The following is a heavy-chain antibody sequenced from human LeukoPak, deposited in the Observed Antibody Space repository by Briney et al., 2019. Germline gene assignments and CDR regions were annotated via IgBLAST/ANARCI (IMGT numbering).Heavy chain of an antibody. V-gene: IGHV4-59*08. J-gene: IGHJ4*02. D-gene: IGHD7-27*01. Sequence: SETLSLTCTVSGGSISSYYWSWIRQPPGKGLEWVWAIYYSGSTNYNPCLKSPVTISVDPSKHQFSQKLSSVPAADTAVYYCERPLNWGHGAHFAYWGQGTPVTASS. CDR2: IYYSGST. CDR3: ERPLNWGHGAHFAY. CDR1: GGSISSYY.